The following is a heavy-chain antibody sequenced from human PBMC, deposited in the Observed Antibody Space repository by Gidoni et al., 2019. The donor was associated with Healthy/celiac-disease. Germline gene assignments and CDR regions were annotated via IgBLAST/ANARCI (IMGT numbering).Heavy chain of an antibody. V-gene: IGHV1-69*01. J-gene: IGHJ6*02. Sequence: QVQLVQSGAEVKKPGSSVKVSCKASGGTFSSYAISWVRQAPGQGLEWMGGIIPIFGTANSAQKFQGRVTITADESTSTAYMELSSLRSEDTAVYYCAAPMVRGPRDYYYGMDVWGQVTTVTVSS. CDR3: AAPMVRGPRDYYYGMDV. CDR2: IIPIFGTA. D-gene: IGHD3-10*01. CDR1: GGTFSSYA.